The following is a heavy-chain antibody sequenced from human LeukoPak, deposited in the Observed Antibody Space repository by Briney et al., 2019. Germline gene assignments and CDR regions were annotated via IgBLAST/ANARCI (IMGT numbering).Heavy chain of an antibody. CDR3: AKGYSSSWLGYFDH. CDR1: GFTFSGYG. D-gene: IGHD6-13*01. Sequence: GGSLRLSCAASGFTFSGYGIHWVRQAPGKGLEWVAVISYDGSNKYYADSVKGRFTISRDNSKNTLYLQMNSLRAEDTAVYYCAKGYSSSWLGYFDHWGLGTLVTVSS. J-gene: IGHJ4*02. CDR2: ISYDGSNK. V-gene: IGHV3-30*18.